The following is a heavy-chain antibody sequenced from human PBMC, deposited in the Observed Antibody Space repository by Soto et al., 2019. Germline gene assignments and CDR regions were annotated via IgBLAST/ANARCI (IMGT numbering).Heavy chain of an antibody. CDR3: ARDGRAATDPDY. V-gene: IGHV3-33*01. J-gene: IGHJ4*02. CDR2: IWYDGSNK. CDR1: GFTFSSYG. D-gene: IGHD2-15*01. Sequence: PGGSLRLSCAASGFTFSSYGMHWVRQAPGKGLEWVAVIWYDGSNKYYADSVKGRFTISRDNSKNTLYLQMNSLRAEDTAVYYCARDGRAATDPDYWGQGTLVTVSS.